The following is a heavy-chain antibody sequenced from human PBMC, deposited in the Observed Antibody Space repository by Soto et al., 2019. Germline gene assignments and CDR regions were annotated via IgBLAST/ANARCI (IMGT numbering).Heavy chain of an antibody. V-gene: IGHV4-59*01. CDR3: ARAAAGGFGDYVTLSYDY. Sequence: PSETLSLTCTVSGGSISSYYWSWIRQPPGKGLEWIGYIYYSGSTNYNPSLKSRVTISVDTSKNQFSLKLSSVTAADTAVYYCARAAAGGFGDYVTLSYDYWGQGTLVTVAS. J-gene: IGHJ4*02. CDR1: GGSISSYY. D-gene: IGHD4-17*01. CDR2: IYYSGST.